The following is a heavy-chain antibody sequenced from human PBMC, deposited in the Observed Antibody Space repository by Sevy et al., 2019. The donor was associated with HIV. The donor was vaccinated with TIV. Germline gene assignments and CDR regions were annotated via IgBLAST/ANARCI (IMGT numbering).Heavy chain of an antibody. CDR1: GFTFSNYW. Sequence: GGSLRLSCAASGFTFSNYWMSWVRQAPGKGPEWVANINQDGSEKYYVDSVKGRFTISRDNAKNSLYLQMNSLRAEDTAVYYCARGPSYSRSYWFDPWGQGTLVTVSS. V-gene: IGHV3-7*01. CDR3: ARGPSYSRSYWFDP. CDR2: INQDGSEK. J-gene: IGHJ5*02. D-gene: IGHD6-6*01.